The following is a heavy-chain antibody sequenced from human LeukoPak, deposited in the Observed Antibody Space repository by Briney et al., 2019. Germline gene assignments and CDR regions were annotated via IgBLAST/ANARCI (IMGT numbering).Heavy chain of an antibody. V-gene: IGHV3-21*01. CDR1: GFTFSSYS. CDR2: ISSSRSYI. J-gene: IGHJ1*01. CDR3: ARDLRVGAFQH. D-gene: IGHD1-26*01. Sequence: PGGSLRLSCAASGFTFSSYSMNWVRQAPGKGLEWVASISSSRSYIYYADPVKGRFTISRDNAKNSLYLQMNSLRAEDTAVYYCARDLRVGAFQHWGQGTLVTVSS.